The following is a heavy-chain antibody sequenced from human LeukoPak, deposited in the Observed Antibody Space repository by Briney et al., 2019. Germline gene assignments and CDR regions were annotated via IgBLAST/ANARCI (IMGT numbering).Heavy chain of an antibody. CDR2: IYYSRTS. CDR3: ATSRGYYDILTGYYSNNYFDY. J-gene: IGHJ4*02. CDR1: GGSISMSSYY. V-gene: IGHV4-39*07. D-gene: IGHD3-9*01. Sequence: SETLSLTCTVSGGSISMSSYYWGWIRQPPGKGLEWIGSIYYSRTSYYNPSLQSRVTISVDTSKNQFSLKVSSVTAADTAVYYCATSRGYYDILTGYYSNNYFDYWGQGTLVTVSS.